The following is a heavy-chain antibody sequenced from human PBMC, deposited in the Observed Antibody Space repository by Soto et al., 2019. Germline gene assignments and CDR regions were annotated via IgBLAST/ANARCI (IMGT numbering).Heavy chain of an antibody. CDR1: GFTFINAW. CDR3: ARHPGGGNWFDP. J-gene: IGHJ5*02. V-gene: IGHV3-15*07. Sequence: EVQLVESGGGLVKPGGSLRLSCAASGFTFINAWMNWVRQAPGKGLEWVGRIRSKTDGGTADYAGPVQGRFTISRDDSKNTLYLQINSLKSADTAVYCCARHPGGGNWFDPWGQGTPVTVSS. CDR2: IRSKTDGGTA. D-gene: IGHD3-16*01.